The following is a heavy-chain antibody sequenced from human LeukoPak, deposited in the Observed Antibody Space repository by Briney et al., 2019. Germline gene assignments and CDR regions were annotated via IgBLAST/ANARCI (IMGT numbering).Heavy chain of an antibody. Sequence: PGGSLRLSCAASGFTFSSYEMNWVRQAPGKGLEWVSYISSSGSTIYYADSGKGRFTISRDNAKNSLYLQMNSLRAEDTAVYYCARAPYYYGSGSYYSDYWGQGTLVTVSS. CDR3: ARAPYYYGSGSYYSDY. J-gene: IGHJ4*02. V-gene: IGHV3-48*03. CDR1: GFTFSSYE. D-gene: IGHD3-10*01. CDR2: ISSSGSTI.